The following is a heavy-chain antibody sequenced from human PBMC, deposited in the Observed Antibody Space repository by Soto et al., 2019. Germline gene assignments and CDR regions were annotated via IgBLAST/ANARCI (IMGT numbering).Heavy chain of an antibody. CDR3: ARESEGLTSNFDY. J-gene: IGHJ4*02. Sequence: GGSLRLSCAASGFTFTRYSMNWVRQAPGKGLEWVSSISSTTNYIYYADSMKGRFTVSRDNAKNSVYLEMNSLSAEDTAVYYCARESEGLTSNFDYWGQGTLVTVSS. V-gene: IGHV3-21*01. CDR2: ISSTTNYI. CDR1: GFTFTRYS.